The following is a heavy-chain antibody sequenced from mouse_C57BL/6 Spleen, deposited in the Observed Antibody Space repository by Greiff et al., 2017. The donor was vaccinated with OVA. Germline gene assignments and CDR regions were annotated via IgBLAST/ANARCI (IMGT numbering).Heavy chain of an antibody. CDR2: IYPGSGST. CDR1: GYTFTSYW. D-gene: IGHD1-1*01. J-gene: IGHJ4*01. CDR3: ALITTVEDAMDY. V-gene: IGHV1-55*01. Sequence: QVQLQQPGAELVKPGASVKMSCKASGYTFTSYWITWVKQRPGQGLEWIGDIYPGSGSTNYNEKFKSKATLTVDTSSSTAYMQLSSLTSEDSAVYYCALITTVEDAMDYWGQGTSVTVSS.